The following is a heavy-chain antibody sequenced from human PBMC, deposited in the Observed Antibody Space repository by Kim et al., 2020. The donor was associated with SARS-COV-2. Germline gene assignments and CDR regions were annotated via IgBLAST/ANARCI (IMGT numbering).Heavy chain of an antibody. Sequence: SETLSLTCAVYGGSFSGYYWSWIRQPPGKGLEWVGEINHSGSTNYNPSLKSRVTISVDTSKNQFSLKLSSVTAADTAVYYCARSAGGAPFGVDFDYWGQGTLVTVSS. CDR2: INHSGST. CDR3: ARSAGGAPFGVDFDY. J-gene: IGHJ4*02. D-gene: IGHD3-10*01. V-gene: IGHV4-34*01. CDR1: GGSFSGYY.